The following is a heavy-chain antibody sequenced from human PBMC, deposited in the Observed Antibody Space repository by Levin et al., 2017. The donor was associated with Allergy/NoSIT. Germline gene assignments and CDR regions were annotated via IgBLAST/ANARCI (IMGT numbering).Heavy chain of an antibody. CDR2: ISGSGGST. D-gene: IGHD6-19*01. J-gene: IGHJ6*02. V-gene: IGHV3-23*01. Sequence: GGSLRLSCAASGFTFSSYAMSWVRQAPGKGLEWVSAISGSGGSTYYADSVKGRFTISRDNSKNTLYLQMNSLRAEDTAVYYCAKTIAVAGDENYYYYYGMDVWGQGTTVTVSS. CDR1: GFTFSSYA. CDR3: AKTIAVAGDENYYYYYGMDV.